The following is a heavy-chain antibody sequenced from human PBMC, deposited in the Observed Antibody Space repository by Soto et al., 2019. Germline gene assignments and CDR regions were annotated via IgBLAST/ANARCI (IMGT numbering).Heavy chain of an antibody. Sequence: QVQLQESGPGLVKPSETLSLTCPVSGGSISSYYWSWIRQPPGKGLEWFGYIYYSGSTNYNPSLKSRVTISVDTSKNQFSLKLSSVTDADTAVYYCARSSRSTGYCSSTSCSLDYWGQGTLVTVSS. CDR2: IYYSGST. J-gene: IGHJ4*02. CDR1: GGSISSYY. D-gene: IGHD2-2*01. CDR3: ARSSRSTGYCSSTSCSLDY. V-gene: IGHV4-59*01.